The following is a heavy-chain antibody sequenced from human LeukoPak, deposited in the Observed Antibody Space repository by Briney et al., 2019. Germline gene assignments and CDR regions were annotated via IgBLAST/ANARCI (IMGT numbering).Heavy chain of an antibody. J-gene: IGHJ4*02. Sequence: GESLKISCKGSGYSFTNYWIGWVRQMPGKGLEWMGIIYPGDSDPRYSPSFQGQVTISADKSISTAYLQWSSLKASDTAMYYCARLDILTGSPFDYWGQGTLVTVTP. CDR3: ARLDILTGSPFDY. CDR2: IYPGDSDP. D-gene: IGHD3-9*01. V-gene: IGHV5-51*01. CDR1: GYSFTNYW.